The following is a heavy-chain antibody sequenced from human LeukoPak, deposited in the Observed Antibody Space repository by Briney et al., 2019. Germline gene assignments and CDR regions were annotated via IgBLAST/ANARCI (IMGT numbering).Heavy chain of an antibody. J-gene: IGHJ4*02. Sequence: GWSLRLSCTASEFTFGDYAMTWVRQAPGKGLEWVGYIRAKAYGGTTEYTASVEGRFIISRDDSTRIAYLQISSLRPEDTAVYYCTRGGGRYEYWGQGTPVIVSS. CDR3: TRGGGRYEY. V-gene: IGHV3-49*04. CDR1: EFTFGDYA. D-gene: IGHD2-15*01. CDR2: IRAKAYGGTT.